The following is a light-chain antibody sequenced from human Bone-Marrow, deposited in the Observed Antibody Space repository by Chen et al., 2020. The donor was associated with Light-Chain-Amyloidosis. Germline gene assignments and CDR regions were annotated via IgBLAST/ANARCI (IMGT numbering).Light chain of an antibody. V-gene: IGKV2-28*01. Sequence: DIVLTQSPLSLPVTPGEPASISCRSSQSLLHSSGYNSLDWYLQKPGQSPQLLIYLSSTRASGVPDRCGGSGSGTDFTLKISRVEAEDVGVYYCMQALQIPHTFGQGTKLEIK. J-gene: IGKJ2*01. CDR1: QSLLHSSGYNS. CDR2: LSS. CDR3: MQALQIPHT.